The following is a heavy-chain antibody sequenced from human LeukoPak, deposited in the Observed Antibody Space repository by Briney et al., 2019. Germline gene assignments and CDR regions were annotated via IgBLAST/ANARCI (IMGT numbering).Heavy chain of an antibody. Sequence: GGSLRLSCAASGFTFSDYWIHWVRQAPGKGLVWVSHINSDGSSATYADSVKGRFTISRDNAKNTVYLQMNSLRAEDTAVYFCARGGVGCFDYWGQGALVTVSP. J-gene: IGHJ4*02. CDR2: INSDGSSA. CDR3: ARGGVGCFDY. CDR1: GFTFSDYW. V-gene: IGHV3-74*01. D-gene: IGHD6-19*01.